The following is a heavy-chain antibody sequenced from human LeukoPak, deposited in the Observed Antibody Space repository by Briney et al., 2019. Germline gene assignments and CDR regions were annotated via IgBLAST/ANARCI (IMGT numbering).Heavy chain of an antibody. CDR3: ARGGYCSGAACYHLPEF. CDR1: GYTFTGYY. CDR2: INPKSGGK. Sequence: ASVTVSCKASGYTFTGYYMHWVRQAPGQGLEWMGWINPKSGGKNYAQKFQGRLTLPRDTSISTAYMELSSLSSDDTAVYYCARGGYCSGAACYHLPEFWGQGTLVTVSS. J-gene: IGHJ4*02. V-gene: IGHV1-2*02. D-gene: IGHD2-8*02.